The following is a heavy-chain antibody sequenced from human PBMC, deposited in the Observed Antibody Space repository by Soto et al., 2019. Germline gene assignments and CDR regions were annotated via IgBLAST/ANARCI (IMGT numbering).Heavy chain of an antibody. CDR3: ARGSGMATTPRFDY. D-gene: IGHD5-12*01. Sequence: PGGSLRLSCAASGFTFSGYAMHWVRQAPGKGLEYVSAISSNGGSTYYANSVKGRFTISRDNSKNTLYLQMGSLRAEDMAVYFCARGSGMATTPRFDYWGQGTLVTVSS. CDR2: ISSNGGST. CDR1: GFTFSGYA. V-gene: IGHV3-64*01. J-gene: IGHJ4*02.